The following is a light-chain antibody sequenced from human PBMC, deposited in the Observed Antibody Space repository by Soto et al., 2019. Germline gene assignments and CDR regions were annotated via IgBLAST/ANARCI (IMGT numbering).Light chain of an antibody. CDR1: QSTTSY. CDR3: QHDYCFRT. CDR2: DAV. V-gene: IGKV3-11*01. J-gene: IGKJ4*02. Sequence: LLTQSPATLSVSPGQRVTLSCRASQSTTSYSAWYQQRPGHPSRLLICDAVRGATGIPARFSGSGSGTDFTLTISSLEADDFALYYWQHDYCFRTFGGGTKVDI.